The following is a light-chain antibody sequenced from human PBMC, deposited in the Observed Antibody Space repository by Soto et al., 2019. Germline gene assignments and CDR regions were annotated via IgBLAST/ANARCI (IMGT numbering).Light chain of an antibody. Sequence: DTVLTQSPATLSLSPGERATLSCRASHTVANFLAWYQHKAGQAPRLLIYDVSNRATGIPARFSGSGSGTDFTLTISRLEPDDFAVYYCQQRSNWPPTFGGGTNVEIK. CDR1: HTVANF. CDR2: DVS. CDR3: QQRSNWPPT. V-gene: IGKV3-11*01. J-gene: IGKJ4*01.